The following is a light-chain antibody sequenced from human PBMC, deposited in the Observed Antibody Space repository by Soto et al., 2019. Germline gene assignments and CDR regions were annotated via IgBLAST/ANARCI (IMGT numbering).Light chain of an antibody. CDR2: ENT. V-gene: IGLV2-23*01. CDR3: CSYAGSNTLK. CDR1: SSDVGSYNV. J-gene: IGLJ2*01. Sequence: QSALTQAASVSGSPGQSITISCTGTSSDVGSYNVVSWYQHHPGKAPKLMIYENTKRPSGASDRFSGSKSGNTASQTISGLQTEDEADYYCCSYAGSNTLKFGGGTKVIVL.